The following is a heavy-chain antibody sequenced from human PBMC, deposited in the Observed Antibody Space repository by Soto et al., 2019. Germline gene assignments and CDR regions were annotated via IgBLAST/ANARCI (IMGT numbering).Heavy chain of an antibody. Sequence: GGSLRLSCAASGFTVSSNYMSWVRQAPGKGLEWVSVIYSGGSTYYADSVKGRFTISRDNSKNTLYLQMNSLRAEDTAVYYCARERNEKYSSSWYDYWGQGTLVTVSS. J-gene: IGHJ4*02. V-gene: IGHV3-66*01. CDR1: GFTVSSNY. CDR3: ARERNEKYSSSWYDY. D-gene: IGHD6-13*01. CDR2: IYSGGST.